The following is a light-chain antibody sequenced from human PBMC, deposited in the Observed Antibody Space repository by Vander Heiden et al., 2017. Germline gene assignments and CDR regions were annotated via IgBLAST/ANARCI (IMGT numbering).Light chain of an antibody. V-gene: IGKV3-20*01. Sequence: EIVLTQSPGTLSLSPGERATLSCRASQSVSSSYLAWYQQKPGQAPRLLIYGASSRDTGIQDRFSGSGSGTDFTLTSSRLETEDFAVYYNQHYASITFGQGTQLEIK. CDR3: QHYASIT. CDR2: GAS. CDR1: QSVSSSY. J-gene: IGKJ5*01.